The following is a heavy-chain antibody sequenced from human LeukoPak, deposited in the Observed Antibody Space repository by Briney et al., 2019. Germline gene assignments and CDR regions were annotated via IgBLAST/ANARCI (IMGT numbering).Heavy chain of an antibody. V-gene: IGHV4-61*01. CDR3: AREGRKTHIADTVVYHSYSGMDV. CDR1: GGSFSSGSYY. Sequence: PSETLSLTCNVSGGSFSSGSYYWSWIRHPPGKGLEWVGIIFFSGGTNYNPFLKSRAIISVESSKNQYFLKRRPGSEADTAVYCGAREGRKTHIADTVVYHSYSGMDVWGQGTTVAVSS. CDR2: IFFSGGT. J-gene: IGHJ6*02. D-gene: IGHD6-13*01.